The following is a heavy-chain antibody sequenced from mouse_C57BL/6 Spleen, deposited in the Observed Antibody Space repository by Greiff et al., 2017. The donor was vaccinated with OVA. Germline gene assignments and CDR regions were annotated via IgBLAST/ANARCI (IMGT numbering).Heavy chain of an antibody. CDR3: ARSTGTGYFDY. V-gene: IGHV5-4*01. J-gene: IGHJ2*01. D-gene: IGHD4-1*02. Sequence: EVQLQQSGGGLVKPGGSLKLSCAASGFTFSSYAMSWVRQTPEKRLEWVATISDGGSYTYYPDNVKGRFTISRDNAKNNLYLQMSHLKSEDTAMYYCARSTGTGYFDYWGQGTTLTVSS. CDR2: ISDGGSYT. CDR1: GFTFSSYA.